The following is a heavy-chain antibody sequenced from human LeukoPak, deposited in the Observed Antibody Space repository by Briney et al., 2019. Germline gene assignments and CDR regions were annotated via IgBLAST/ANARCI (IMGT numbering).Heavy chain of an antibody. Sequence: SVKVSCKASGYTFTSYYMHWVRQAPGQGLEWMGRIIPIFGTANYAQKFQGRVTITTDESTSTAYMELSSLRSEDTAVYYCARLTVWGSCRYDPWGQGTLVTVSS. D-gene: IGHD3-16*02. J-gene: IGHJ5*02. CDR2: IIPIFGTA. CDR1: GYTFTSYY. V-gene: IGHV1-69*05. CDR3: ARLTVWGSCRYDP.